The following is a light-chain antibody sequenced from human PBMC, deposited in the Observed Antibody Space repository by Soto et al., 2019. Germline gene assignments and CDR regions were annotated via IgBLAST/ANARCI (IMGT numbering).Light chain of an antibody. CDR3: QSYDSSLSGWV. V-gene: IGLV1-40*01. Sequence: QSALTQPPSVSGAPGQRVTISWTESSSNIGAGYDVHWYQQLPGTAPKLLIYGNSNRPSGVPDRFSGSKSGTSASLAITGLQAEDEADYYCQSYDSSLSGWVFGGGTKLTVL. J-gene: IGLJ3*02. CDR2: GNS. CDR1: SSNIGAGYD.